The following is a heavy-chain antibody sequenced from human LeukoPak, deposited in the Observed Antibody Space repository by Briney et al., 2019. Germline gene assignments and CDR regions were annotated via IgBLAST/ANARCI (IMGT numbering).Heavy chain of an antibody. Sequence: ASVKVSCKASGYTFTGYYMHWVRQAPGQGLEGMGWINPNSGGTNYAQKFQGRVTMTRDTSISTAYMELSRLRSDDTAVYYCARGGNYWPQWWFDPWGRGTLVSVSS. CDR1: GYTFTGYY. J-gene: IGHJ5*02. V-gene: IGHV1-2*02. CDR3: ARGGNYWPQWWFDP. CDR2: INPNSGGT. D-gene: IGHD1-26*01.